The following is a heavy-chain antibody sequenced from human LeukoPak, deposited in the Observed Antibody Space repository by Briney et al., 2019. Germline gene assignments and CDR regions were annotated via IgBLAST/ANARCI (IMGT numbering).Heavy chain of an antibody. D-gene: IGHD6-6*01. CDR1: GGSISSSNW. J-gene: IGHJ6*02. Sequence: KPSGTLSLTCAVSGGSISSSNWWSWVRQPPGKGLEWIGEIYHSGSTNYNPSLKSRVTISVDKSKNQFSLKLSSVTAADTAVYYCARDLGYSSSPDYYYYGMDVWGQGTTVTVSS. CDR2: IYHSGST. V-gene: IGHV4-4*02. CDR3: ARDLGYSSSPDYYYYGMDV.